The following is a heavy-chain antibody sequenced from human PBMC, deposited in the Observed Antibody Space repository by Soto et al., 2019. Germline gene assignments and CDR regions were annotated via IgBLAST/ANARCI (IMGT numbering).Heavy chain of an antibody. V-gene: IGHV3-23*01. Sequence: SLRLSCAASGFTFSSYAMSWVRQAPGKGLEWVSAISGSGGSTYYADSVKGRFAISRDNSKNTLYLQMNSLRAEDTAVYYCAKGTGYGYLCFYGYWGQGTLVTVSS. J-gene: IGHJ4*02. CDR3: AKGTGYGYLCFYGY. CDR2: ISGSGGST. D-gene: IGHD3-9*01. CDR1: GFTFSSYA.